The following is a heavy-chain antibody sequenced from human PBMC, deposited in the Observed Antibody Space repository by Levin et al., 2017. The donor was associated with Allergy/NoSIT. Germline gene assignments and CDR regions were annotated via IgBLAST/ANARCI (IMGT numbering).Heavy chain of an antibody. J-gene: IGHJ5*02. CDR1: GFSLTTSGVG. Sequence: SGPTLVKPTQTLTLTCTFSGFSLTTSGVGVGWIRQPPGKALEWLAVIYWDDDKRYSPSLKSRLTITKDTSKNQVVLTMTNMDPVDTATYYCAHSQDYSKALGWFDPWGQGTLVIVSS. D-gene: IGHD4-11*01. CDR3: AHSQDYSKALGWFDP. V-gene: IGHV2-5*02. CDR2: IYWDDDK.